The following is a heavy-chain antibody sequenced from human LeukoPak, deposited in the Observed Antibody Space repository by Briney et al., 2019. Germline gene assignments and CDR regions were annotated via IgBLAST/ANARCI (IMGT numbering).Heavy chain of an antibody. CDR2: IRTKSSNFAT. CDR1: GLVFSDSP. J-gene: IGHJ5*02. D-gene: IGHD3-22*01. CDR3: TSLTTKTP. V-gene: IGHV3-73*01. Sequence: GGSLRLSCAASGLVFSDSPLHWVRQPSGKGLEWVALIRTKSSNFATAYAATLRGTFTVSRDDARKMAYLQMNSLKAEDTAVYYCTSLTTKTPWGQGTLVTVSS.